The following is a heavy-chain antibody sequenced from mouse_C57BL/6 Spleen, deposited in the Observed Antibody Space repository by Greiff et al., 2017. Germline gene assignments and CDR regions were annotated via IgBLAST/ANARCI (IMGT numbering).Heavy chain of an antibody. Sequence: VQLQQSGAELVRPGASVKLSCKASGYTFTDYYINWVKQRPGQGLEWIARIYPGSGNTYYNEKFKGKATLTAEKSSSTAYMQLSSLTSEDSAVYFCAREVAGTPAMDYWGQGTSVTVSS. V-gene: IGHV1-76*01. D-gene: IGHD1-1*02. CDR1: GYTFTDYY. J-gene: IGHJ4*01. CDR3: AREVAGTPAMDY. CDR2: IYPGSGNT.